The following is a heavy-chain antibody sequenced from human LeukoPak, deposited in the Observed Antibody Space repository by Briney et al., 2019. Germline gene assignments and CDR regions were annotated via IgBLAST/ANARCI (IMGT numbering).Heavy chain of an antibody. Sequence: GGSLRLSCAASGFTYSRYWMYWVRQVPGKELVFVSRCNGDGSNTIYADSVKGRFTMSRDNAKNTLDLQMNSPRVEDTAVYYCVRGAYSDPWRDWYFDFWGRGTLVTVSS. D-gene: IGHD6-13*01. CDR2: CNGDGSNT. V-gene: IGHV3-74*01. CDR1: GFTYSRYW. CDR3: VRGAYSDPWRDWYFDF. J-gene: IGHJ2*01.